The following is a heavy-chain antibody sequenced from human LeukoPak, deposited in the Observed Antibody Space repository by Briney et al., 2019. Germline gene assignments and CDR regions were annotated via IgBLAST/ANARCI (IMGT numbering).Heavy chain of an antibody. CDR1: GFTFSSYS. D-gene: IGHD1-1*01. Sequence: PGGSLRLSCAASGFTFSSYSMHWVRQAPGKGLEWVAVISYDGSNKYYADSVKGRFTISRDNSKNTLYLQMNSLRAEDTAVYYCGLEPPPVRRNWFDPWGQGTLVTVSS. J-gene: IGHJ5*02. CDR2: ISYDGSNK. V-gene: IGHV3-30*03. CDR3: GLEPPPVRRNWFDP.